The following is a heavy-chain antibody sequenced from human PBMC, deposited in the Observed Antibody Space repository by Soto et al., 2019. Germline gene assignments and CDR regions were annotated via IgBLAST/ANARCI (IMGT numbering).Heavy chain of an antibody. J-gene: IGHJ5*02. V-gene: IGHV3-23*01. CDR1: GFTFSSYA. Sequence: VGSLRLSCAASGFTFSSYAMSWVRQAPGKGLEWVSAISGSGGSTYYADSVKGRFTISRDNSKNTLYLQMNSLRAEDTAVYYCAKDRRRSLRGSWVIAVAGTPPGWFDPWGQGTLVTVSS. CDR2: ISGSGGST. CDR3: AKDRRRSLRGSWVIAVAGTPPGWFDP. D-gene: IGHD6-19*01.